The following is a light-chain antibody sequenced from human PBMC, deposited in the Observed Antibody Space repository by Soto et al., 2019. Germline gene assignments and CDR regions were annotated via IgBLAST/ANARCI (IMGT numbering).Light chain of an antibody. CDR3: QQYGSSPPT. CDR1: QSVSSSY. V-gene: IGKV3-20*01. CDR2: GAS. Sequence: EIVLTQSPGTLSLSPGERATLSCRASQSVSSSYLVWNQQKPGQAPRLLIYGASSRATGIPDRFSGSGSGTDFTLTISILEPEDFAVYYCQQYGSSPPTFGPGTKVDIK. J-gene: IGKJ3*01.